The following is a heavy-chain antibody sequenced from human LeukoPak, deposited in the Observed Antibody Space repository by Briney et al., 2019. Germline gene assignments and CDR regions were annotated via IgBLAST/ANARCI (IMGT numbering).Heavy chain of an antibody. V-gene: IGHV4-59*12. J-gene: IGHJ5*02. D-gene: IGHD1-20*01. CDR3: ARRLTGTTGWFDP. CDR1: GFTFSNTW. CDR2: ISYSGST. Sequence: GSLRLSCAASGFTFSNTWMNWIRQPPGKGLEWLGYISYSGSTNYNPSLKSRVTISVDTSKNQFSPKVTSVTAADTAVYYCARRLTGTTGWFDPWGQGTPVTVSS.